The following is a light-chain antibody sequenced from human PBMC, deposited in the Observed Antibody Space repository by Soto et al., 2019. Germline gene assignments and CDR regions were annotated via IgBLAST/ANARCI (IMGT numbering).Light chain of an antibody. J-gene: IGKJ4*01. CDR2: SAS. V-gene: IGKV1D-12*01. CDR3: KESETFPAT. CDR1: QGIRSW. Sequence: DIQMTQSPSSVSASVGDRVTITCRASQGIRSWLAWYQQKPGKAPKLLISSASSLQSGVPSRFSGSGSGTDFTLTISGAQPVDFATYYCKESETFPATCGGGTRVEI.